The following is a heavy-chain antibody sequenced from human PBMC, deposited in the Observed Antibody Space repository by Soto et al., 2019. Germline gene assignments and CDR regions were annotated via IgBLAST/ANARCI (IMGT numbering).Heavy chain of an antibody. D-gene: IGHD3-9*01. CDR1: GYTFTGYY. J-gene: IGHJ6*02. V-gene: IGHV1-2*02. CDR2: INPNSGGT. CDR3: ARGSILSCFYQGAYNYYGMVV. Sequence: SVKVSCKASGYTFTGYYMHWVRQAPGQGLEWMGWINPNSGGTNYAQKFQGRVTMTRDTSISTAYMELSRLRSDDTAVYYCARGSILSCFYQGAYNYYGMVVWGQAPTVTV.